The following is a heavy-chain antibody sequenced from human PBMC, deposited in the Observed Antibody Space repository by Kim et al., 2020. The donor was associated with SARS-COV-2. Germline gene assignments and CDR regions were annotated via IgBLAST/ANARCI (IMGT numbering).Heavy chain of an antibody. J-gene: IGHJ6*02. CDR3: ARDFGELYPLRYYYYGMDV. Sequence: SETLSLTCTVSGGSISSSSYYWGWIRQPPGKGLEWIGSIYYSGSTYYNPSLKSRVTISVDTSKNQFSLKLSSVTAADTAVYYCARDFGELYPLRYYYYGMDVWGQGTTVTVSS. D-gene: IGHD3-16*01. V-gene: IGHV4-39*07. CDR2: IYYSGST. CDR1: GGSISSSSYY.